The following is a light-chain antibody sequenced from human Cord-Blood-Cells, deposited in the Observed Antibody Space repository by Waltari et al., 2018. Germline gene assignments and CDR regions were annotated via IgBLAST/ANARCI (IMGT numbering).Light chain of an antibody. CDR1: QSLLHSNGYNN. CDR3: MQALQTPMYT. CDR2: VGS. Sequence: DIVMTQSPLSLPVTPGEPASISCRSSQSLLHSNGYNNLDWYLQKPGQSPQLLLYVGSTRASGVPDRFSGSGTGTDFTLKISRVEAEDVGVYYCMQALQTPMYTFGQGTKLEIK. V-gene: IGKV2-28*01. J-gene: IGKJ2*01.